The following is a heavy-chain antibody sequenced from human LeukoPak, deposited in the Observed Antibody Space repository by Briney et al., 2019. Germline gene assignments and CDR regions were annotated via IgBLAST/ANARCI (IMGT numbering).Heavy chain of an antibody. J-gene: IGHJ4*02. CDR3: ARTSYYDILTGYPDYYFDY. D-gene: IGHD3-9*01. V-gene: IGHV1-69*06. CDR1: GGTFSSYA. Sequence: SVKVSCKASGGTFSSYAISWVRQAPGQGLEWMGGIIPIFGTANYAQKFQGRVTITADKSTSTAYMELSSLRSDDTAVYYCARTSYYDILTGYPDYYFDYWGQGTLVTVSS. CDR2: IIPIFGTA.